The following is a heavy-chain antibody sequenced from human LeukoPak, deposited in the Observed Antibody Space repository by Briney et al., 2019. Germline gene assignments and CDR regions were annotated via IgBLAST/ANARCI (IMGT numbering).Heavy chain of an antibody. J-gene: IGHJ4*02. CDR3: ARDERGFDY. V-gene: IGHV4-59*01. Sequence: KSSETLSLTCTVSGGSISSYYCSWIRQPPGKGLEWIGYIYYSGSTNYNPSLKSRVTISVDTSKNQFSLKLSSVTAADTAVYYCARDERGFDYWGQGTLVTVSS. CDR1: GGSISSYY. CDR2: IYYSGST.